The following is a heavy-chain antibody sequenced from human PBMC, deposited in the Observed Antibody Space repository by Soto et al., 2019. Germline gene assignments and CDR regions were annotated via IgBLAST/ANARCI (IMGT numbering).Heavy chain of an antibody. CDR1: GGSISSYY. V-gene: IGHV4-4*07. J-gene: IGHJ4*02. Sequence: SETLSLTCTVSGGSISSYYWSWIRQAAGKGLEWIGRIYTSGSTNYNPSLKSRVTMSVGTSKNQFSLKLSSVAAADTAVYYCARDKDYYDCSGFDYWGQGTLVTVSS. CDR2: IYTSGST. D-gene: IGHD3-22*01. CDR3: ARDKDYYDCSGFDY.